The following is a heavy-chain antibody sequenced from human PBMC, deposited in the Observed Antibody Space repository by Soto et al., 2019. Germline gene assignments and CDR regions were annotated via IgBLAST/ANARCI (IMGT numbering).Heavy chain of an antibody. Sequence: ASVKVSCKASGYTFTSYDINWVRQATGQGLEWMGWMNPNSGNTGYAQKFQGRVTMTRNTSISTAYMELSSLRSEDTAVYYCKTFGSSWWNDAFDIWGQGTMVTVSS. V-gene: IGHV1-8*01. CDR1: GYTFTSYD. J-gene: IGHJ3*02. CDR2: MNPNSGNT. D-gene: IGHD6-13*01. CDR3: KTFGSSWWNDAFDI.